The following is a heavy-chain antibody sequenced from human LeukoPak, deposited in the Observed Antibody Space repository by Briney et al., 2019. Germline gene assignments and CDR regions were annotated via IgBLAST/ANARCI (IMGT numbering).Heavy chain of an antibody. CDR2: IKQDGSEK. CDR1: GFTFSSYW. J-gene: IGHJ4*02. CDR3: ARVGQYYDFWSGYYFLDDY. D-gene: IGHD3-3*01. V-gene: IGHV3-7*01. Sequence: GGSLRLSCAASGFTFSSYWMSWVHQAPGKGLEWVANIKQDGSEKYYVDSVKGRFTISRDNAKNSLYLQMNSLRAEDTAVYYCARVGQYYDFWSGYYFLDDYWGQGTLVTVSS.